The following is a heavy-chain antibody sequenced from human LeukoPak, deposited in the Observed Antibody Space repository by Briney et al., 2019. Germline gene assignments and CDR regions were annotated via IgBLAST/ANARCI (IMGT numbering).Heavy chain of an antibody. CDR1: AFTFRSYA. Sequence: PGGSLRLSCAASAFTFRSYAMSWVRQAGGKGLEWVSAISGSGGSTYYADSVKGRFTISRDNAKNSLYLQMNSLRDEDTAVYYCASEAVAASFDYWGQGTLVTVSS. V-gene: IGHV3-23*01. CDR3: ASEAVAASFDY. J-gene: IGHJ4*02. CDR2: ISGSGGST. D-gene: IGHD2-15*01.